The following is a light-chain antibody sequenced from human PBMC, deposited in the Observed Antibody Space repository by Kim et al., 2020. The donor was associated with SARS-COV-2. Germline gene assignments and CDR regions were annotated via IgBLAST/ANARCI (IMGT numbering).Light chain of an antibody. J-gene: IGKJ1*01. CDR1: QSVNTY. CDR3: QQRYKAPRT. V-gene: IGKV1-39*01. CDR2: GSS. Sequence: IQMTQSPSSLSAYLGDRVTITCRASQSVNTYLNWYQQKSGKAPELLISGSSTLRSGVPSRFSGSGSGTDFTFTISSLQPDDFATYSCQQRYKAPRTFGPGTKVDIK.